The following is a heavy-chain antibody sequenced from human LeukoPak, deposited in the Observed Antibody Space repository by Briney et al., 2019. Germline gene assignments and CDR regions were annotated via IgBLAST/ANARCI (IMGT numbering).Heavy chain of an antibody. D-gene: IGHD1-14*01. CDR3: ARGTLNIPGEHGAFDY. Sequence: GGSLRLSCAASGFSFGSYTMSWVRQAPGKGLEWVTYMDEYGSEIFYMDSVRGRFTISRDNAKNSLYLQMNSLKAEDTAVYYCARGTLNIPGEHGAFDYWGQGTLVTVSS. CDR2: MDEYGSEI. J-gene: IGHJ4*02. V-gene: IGHV3-7*01. CDR1: GFSFGSYT.